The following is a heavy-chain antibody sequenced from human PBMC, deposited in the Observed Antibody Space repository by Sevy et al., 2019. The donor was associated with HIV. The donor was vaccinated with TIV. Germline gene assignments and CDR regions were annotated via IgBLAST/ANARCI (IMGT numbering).Heavy chain of an antibody. V-gene: IGHV6-1*01. CDR3: ARDKNGYSYGNNWFDP. J-gene: IGHJ5*02. CDR2: TYYRSKWYS. CDR1: GDSVSSNSVA. Sequence: SQTLSLTCAISGDSVSSNSVAWNCIRQSPSRGLEWLGRTYYRSKWYSDYAVSVKSRITIKPDTSKNHFSLQLNSVTPEDTAVYYCARDKNGYSYGNNWFDPWGQGTLVTVSS. D-gene: IGHD5-18*01.